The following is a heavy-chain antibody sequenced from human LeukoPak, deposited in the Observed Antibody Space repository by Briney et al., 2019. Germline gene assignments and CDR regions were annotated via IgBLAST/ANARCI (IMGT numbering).Heavy chain of an antibody. CDR3: ARHRSPYDAFDI. J-gene: IGHJ3*02. D-gene: IGHD1-26*01. Sequence: SETLSLTCAVSGGSMSSNNWWNWVRQPPGKGLEWVGYVHYSGRTNYNASLEGRVTMPLDTSKNQFSLKLNSVTAADTAVYYCARHRSPYDAFDIWGQGTLLTVSS. V-gene: IGHV4-4*02. CDR2: VHYSGRT. CDR1: GGSMSSNNW.